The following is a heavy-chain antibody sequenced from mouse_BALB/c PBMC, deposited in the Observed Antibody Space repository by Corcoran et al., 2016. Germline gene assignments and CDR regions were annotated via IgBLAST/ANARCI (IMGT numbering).Heavy chain of an antibody. CDR1: GFNIKDTY. V-gene: IGHV14-3*02. J-gene: IGHJ3*01. Sequence: EVQLQQSGAELVKPGASGKLSCTASGFNIKDTYMHWVKQRPEQGLEWIGRIDPANGNTKYDPKFQGKATITADTSSNTAYLQLSSLTSEDTAVYYCARRDYGSSSSWFAYWGQGTLVTVSA. CDR2: IDPANGNT. D-gene: IGHD1-1*01. CDR3: ARRDYGSSSSWFAY.